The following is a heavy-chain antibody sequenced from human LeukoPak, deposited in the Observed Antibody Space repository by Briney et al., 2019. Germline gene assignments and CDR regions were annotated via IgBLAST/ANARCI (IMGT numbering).Heavy chain of an antibody. J-gene: IGHJ3*02. V-gene: IGHV4-39*01. Sequence: SETLSLTCTVSGGSISSSSYYWGWIRQPPGKGLEWIGSIYYSGSTYYNPSLKSRVTISVDTSKNQFSLKLSSVTAADTAVYYCARRRGIVVVPAATPGAFDIWGQGTMVTVSS. D-gene: IGHD2-2*01. CDR1: GGSISSSSYY. CDR2: IYYSGST. CDR3: ARRRGIVVVPAATPGAFDI.